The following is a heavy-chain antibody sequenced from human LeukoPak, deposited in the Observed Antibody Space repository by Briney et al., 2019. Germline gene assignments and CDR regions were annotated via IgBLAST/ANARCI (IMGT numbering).Heavy chain of an antibody. CDR1: GGSISSYY. D-gene: IGHD1-20*01. CDR2: IYYSGST. CDR3: ARLNWRHAFDI. Sequence: SETLSLTCTVSGGSISSYYWSWIRQPPGKGLEWIGYIYYSGSTNYNPSLKSRVTISVDTSKNQFSLKLSSVTAADTAVYYCARLNWRHAFDIWGQGTKVTVSS. V-gene: IGHV4-59*08. J-gene: IGHJ3*02.